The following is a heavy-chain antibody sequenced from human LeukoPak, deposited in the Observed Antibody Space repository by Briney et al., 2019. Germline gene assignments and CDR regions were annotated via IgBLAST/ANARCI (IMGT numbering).Heavy chain of an antibody. D-gene: IGHD6-13*01. Sequence: SETLSLTCIVSGGSISSYYWSWIRQPPGKGLEWIGYIYYSGSTNYNPSLKSRVTISVDTSKNQFSLKLSSVTAADTAVYYCARRMSIAAAGIDAFDIWGQGTMVTVSS. CDR1: GGSISSYY. V-gene: IGHV4-59*08. CDR3: ARRMSIAAAGIDAFDI. CDR2: IYYSGST. J-gene: IGHJ3*02.